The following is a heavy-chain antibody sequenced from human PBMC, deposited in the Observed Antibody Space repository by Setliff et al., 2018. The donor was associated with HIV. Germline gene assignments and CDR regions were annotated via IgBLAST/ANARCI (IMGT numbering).Heavy chain of an antibody. CDR3: ARMVRSGYDRGYFDS. Sequence: GGSLRLSCAASGFTFSSHWMSWIRQAPGKGLEWVASIKQDGSEKYFVDPVKGRFTISRDNAKNSLSLQMNSLRAEDTAVYYCARMVRSGYDRGYFDSWGQGTLVTVSS. V-gene: IGHV3-7*01. CDR1: GFTFSSHW. J-gene: IGHJ4*02. CDR2: IKQDGSEK. D-gene: IGHD5-12*01.